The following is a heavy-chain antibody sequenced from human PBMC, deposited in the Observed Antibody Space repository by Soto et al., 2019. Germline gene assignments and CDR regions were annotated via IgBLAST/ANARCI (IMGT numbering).Heavy chain of an antibody. CDR3: ARLLTAALFSYDL. CDR1: GFSHSTSGVA. V-gene: IGHV2-5*01. CDR2: IYWNDDK. D-gene: IGHD2-21*02. Sequence: GPTLVNPTQTLTLTCTLSGFSHSTSGVAVGWIRQPPGKALEWLGHIYWNDDKYYSTSLKSRLSLTKDTSKNQVVLTMTNVDPVDTGTYYCARLLTAALFSYDLWGQGTLVTVSS. J-gene: IGHJ5*02.